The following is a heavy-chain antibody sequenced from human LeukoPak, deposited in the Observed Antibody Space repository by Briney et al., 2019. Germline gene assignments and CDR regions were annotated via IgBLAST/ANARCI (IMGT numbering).Heavy chain of an antibody. Sequence: SETLSLTCTVSGYSISSGYYWGWIRQPPGKGLEWIGSVYHSGSTYYNPSLKSRVTISVDTSKNQFSLKLSSVTAEDTAVYYCARYQNYYDSSAYYYYWGQGTLVTVSS. J-gene: IGHJ4*02. CDR3: ARYQNYYDSSAYYYY. CDR1: GYSISSGYY. CDR2: VYHSGST. D-gene: IGHD3-22*01. V-gene: IGHV4-38-2*02.